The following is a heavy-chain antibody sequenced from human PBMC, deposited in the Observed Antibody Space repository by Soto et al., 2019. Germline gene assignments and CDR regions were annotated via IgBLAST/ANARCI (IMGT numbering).Heavy chain of an antibody. CDR2: TYYRSKWYN. CDR1: GDSVSSSSVT. J-gene: IGHJ5*01. V-gene: IGHV6-1*01. D-gene: IGHD2-2*01. CDR3: VSLIGSSWLDF. Sequence: SQTLSLTCAISGDSVSSSSVTWNWIRQSPSRGLEWLGRTYYRSKWYNDYAESVKSRITINPDTSKNQFSLHLNSVTPEDTAVYYCVSLIGSSWLDFWGQRTLVIGSS.